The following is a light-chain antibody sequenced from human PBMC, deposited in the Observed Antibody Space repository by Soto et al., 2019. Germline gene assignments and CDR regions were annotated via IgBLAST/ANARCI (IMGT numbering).Light chain of an antibody. CDR2: LNSDGSH. CDR1: SGYSTYG. V-gene: IGLV4-69*01. J-gene: IGLJ3*02. Sequence: QLVLTQSPSASASLGASVKLTCTLSSGYSTYGIAWHQQQPEKGPRFLMKLNSDGSHNKGDGIPDRFSGSSSGAERYLTISSLQLEDEADYYCQTWGTGIWVIGGGTQLTVL. CDR3: QTWGTGIWV.